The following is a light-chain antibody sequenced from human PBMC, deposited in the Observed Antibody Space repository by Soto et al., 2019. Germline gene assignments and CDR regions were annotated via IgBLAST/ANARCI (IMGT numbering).Light chain of an antibody. J-gene: IGKJ4*01. CDR3: QQYDDLPLT. CDR1: QDISNY. Sequence: DLQMTQSPSSLSASVGDRVTLTCQASQDISNYLNWYQQKPGQAPKLLIYDSSALATGVPSRFSGSGSAKDSTLTISSLQPKDLATYCCQQYDDLPLTFGGGTKREI. V-gene: IGKV1-33*01. CDR2: DSS.